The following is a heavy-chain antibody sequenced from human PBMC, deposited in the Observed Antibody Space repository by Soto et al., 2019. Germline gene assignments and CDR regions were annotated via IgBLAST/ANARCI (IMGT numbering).Heavy chain of an antibody. Sequence: ASVKVSCKASGFTFTSSAVQWVRQARGQRLDWIGWIVVGSGNTYYADSVKGRFTISRDNSKNTVYLQMNSVGAEDTAVYYCARGGDSYGYGEYYYYGMDVWGQGTTVTVSS. CDR3: ARGGDSYGYGEYYYYGMDV. D-gene: IGHD5-18*01. CDR1: GFTFTSSA. J-gene: IGHJ6*02. V-gene: IGHV1-58*01. CDR2: IVVGSGNT.